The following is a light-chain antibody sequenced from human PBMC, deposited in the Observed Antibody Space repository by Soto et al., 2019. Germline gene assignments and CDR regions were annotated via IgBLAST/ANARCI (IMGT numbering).Light chain of an antibody. CDR1: QSINSW. CDR2: KAS. J-gene: IGKJ4*01. Sequence: DIQMTQSPSTLSASVGDRVTITCRASQSINSWLAWYQQKPGKAPKLLIYKASSLEYGVPSRFSGAGSGTEFTLTISSLQPDDFATYYCQQYNSYPLTFGGGTKVEIK. CDR3: QQYNSYPLT. V-gene: IGKV1-5*03.